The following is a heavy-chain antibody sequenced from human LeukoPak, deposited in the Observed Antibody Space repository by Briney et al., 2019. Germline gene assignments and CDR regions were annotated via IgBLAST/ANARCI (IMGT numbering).Heavy chain of an antibody. CDR3: ARGVGEYYGMDV. D-gene: IGHD3-10*01. Sequence: SETLSLTCTVSGGSISSYYWSWIRHPPGKGLEWIGYIYYSGSTNYNPSLKSRVTISVDTSKNQFSLKLSSVTAADTAVYYCARGVGEYYGMDVWGQGTTVTVSS. CDR1: GGSISSYY. CDR2: IYYSGST. V-gene: IGHV4-59*01. J-gene: IGHJ6*02.